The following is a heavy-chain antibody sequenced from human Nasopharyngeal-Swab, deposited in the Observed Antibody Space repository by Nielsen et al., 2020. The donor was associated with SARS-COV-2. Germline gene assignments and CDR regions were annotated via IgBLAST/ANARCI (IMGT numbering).Heavy chain of an antibody. V-gene: IGHV3-30*18. J-gene: IGHJ3*02. CDR2: ISYDGSNK. D-gene: IGHD1-26*01. CDR3: AKVFDSAWATGAFDI. Sequence: GESLNISCAASGFTFSSYGMHWVRQAPGKGLEWVAVISYDGSNKYYADSVKGRFTISRDNSKNTLYLQMNSLRAEDTAVYYCAKVFDSAWATGAFDIWGQGTMVTVSS. CDR1: GFTFSSYG.